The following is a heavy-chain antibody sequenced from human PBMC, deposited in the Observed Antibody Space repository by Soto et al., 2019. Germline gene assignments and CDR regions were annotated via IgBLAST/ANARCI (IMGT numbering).Heavy chain of an antibody. CDR3: ARCGADCSLEY. CDR1: GFTFSKYG. Sequence: VQLVESGGGVVQPGRSLRLSCAAYGFTFSKYGIHWVRQAPGKGLEWVALIWYDGSNKYYADSVKGRFTVSRDNSKDTVYLQMNSLRAEDTGVYYGARCGADCSLEYWGQGILVTVSS. D-gene: IGHD2-21*02. CDR2: IWYDGSNK. J-gene: IGHJ4*02. V-gene: IGHV3-33*01.